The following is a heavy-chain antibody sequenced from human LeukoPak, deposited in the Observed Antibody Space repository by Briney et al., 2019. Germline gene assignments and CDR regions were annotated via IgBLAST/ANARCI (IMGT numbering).Heavy chain of an antibody. CDR3: EREGPFDY. J-gene: IGHJ4*02. CDR1: GFTFSSSW. Sequence: GGSLRLSCAASGFTFSSSWMSWVRQAPGKGLEWVANIKQDGSEKYYVDSVKGRFTISRDNAKNSLCLQMNSLRTDDTAVYYCEREGPFDYWGQGTLVTVSS. CDR2: IKQDGSEK. V-gene: IGHV3-7*01.